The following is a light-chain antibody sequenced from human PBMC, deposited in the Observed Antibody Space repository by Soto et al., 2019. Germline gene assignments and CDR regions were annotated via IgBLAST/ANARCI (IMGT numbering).Light chain of an antibody. Sequence: EIVLTQSPCTLALSPGEGATLSCRASRGVSANYLAWYQQKPGQAPTLLMYGASIRAAGIPERFSGSGSGTDVTLTIRRLEPDDVEVYYCQQYGSSPPTFGQGTKVDIK. CDR3: QQYGSSPPT. V-gene: IGKV3-20*01. CDR2: GAS. CDR1: RGVSANY. J-gene: IGKJ1*01.